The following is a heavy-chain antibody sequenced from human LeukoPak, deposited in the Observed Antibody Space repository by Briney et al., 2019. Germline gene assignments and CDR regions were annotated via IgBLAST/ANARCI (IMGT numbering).Heavy chain of an antibody. CDR3: ARPAPSGNYLDHYFDY. CDR2: LKQDGSEK. V-gene: IGHV3-7*03. Sequence: GGSLRLSCAASGFTFSNYWMSWARRAPGKGREGLANLKQDGSEKYYVDSVKGRFTISRDNAKNSLYLQMNSLRAEDTAVYYCARPAPSGNYLDHYFDYWGQGTLVTVSS. CDR1: GFTFSNYW. J-gene: IGHJ4*02. D-gene: IGHD1-26*01.